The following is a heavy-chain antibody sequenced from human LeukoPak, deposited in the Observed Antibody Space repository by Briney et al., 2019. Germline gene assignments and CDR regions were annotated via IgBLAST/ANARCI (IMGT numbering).Heavy chain of an antibody. J-gene: IGHJ4*02. D-gene: IGHD3-10*01. V-gene: IGHV3-15*01. Sequence: GGSLRLSCAASGFTFSNAWMSWVRQAPGKGLEWVGRIKSKTDGGTTDYAAPVKGRFTISRDDSKNTLYLQMNSLKTEDTAVYYCTTAGPRLWFGEYRYWGQGTLVTVSS. CDR1: GFTFSNAW. CDR2: IKSKTDGGTT. CDR3: TTAGPRLWFGEYRY.